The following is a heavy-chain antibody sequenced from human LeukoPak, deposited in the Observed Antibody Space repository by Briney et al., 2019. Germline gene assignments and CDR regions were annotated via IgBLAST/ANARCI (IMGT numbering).Heavy chain of an antibody. CDR2: IYYSGST. J-gene: IGHJ4*02. V-gene: IGHV4-59*11. CDR1: GGSISSHY. D-gene: IGHD3-22*01. CDR3: ARVGSSGYYFDY. Sequence: SETLSLTCTVSGGSISSHYWSRIRQPPGEGLEWIGYIYYSGSTNYNPSLKSRVTISVDTSKNQFSLRLSSVTAADTAVYYCARVGSSGYYFDYWGQGTLVTVSS.